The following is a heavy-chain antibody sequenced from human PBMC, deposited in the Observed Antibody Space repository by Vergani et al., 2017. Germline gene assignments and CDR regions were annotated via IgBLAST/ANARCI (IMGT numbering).Heavy chain of an antibody. CDR2: IWSKPYGGTT. D-gene: IGHD2-2*01. CDR3: TRVDYCSSTSCYALYYYGMDV. V-gene: IGHV3-49*02. Sequence: VQLVETGGGVVQPGTSLRLSCAASGFIFKNHGMQWVRQAPGKGLEWVAFIWSKPYGGTTEYAASVKGRFTISRDDSKSIAYLQMNSLKTEDTAVYYCTRVDYCSSTSCYALYYYGMDVWGQGTTVTVSS. J-gene: IGHJ6*02. CDR1: GFIFKNHG.